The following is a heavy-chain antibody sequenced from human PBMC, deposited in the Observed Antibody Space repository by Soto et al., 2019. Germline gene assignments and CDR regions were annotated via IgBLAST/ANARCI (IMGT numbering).Heavy chain of an antibody. V-gene: IGHV1-2*04. J-gene: IGHJ4*02. D-gene: IGHD3-10*01. Sequence: QVQLVQSGAEVKKPGASVKVSCKASGYTFTGYYMHWVRQAPGQGLEWMGWINPNSGGTNYAQKFQGWVTMTRDTSISTAYMELSRLRSDDTAVYYGARARGGIWFGELSQDFDYCCQGTRVNVSS. CDR1: GYTFTGYY. CDR2: INPNSGGT. CDR3: ARARGGIWFGELSQDFDY.